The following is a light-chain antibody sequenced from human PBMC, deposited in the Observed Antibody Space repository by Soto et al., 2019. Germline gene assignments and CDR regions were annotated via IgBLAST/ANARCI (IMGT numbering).Light chain of an antibody. CDR3: GTWDSSLSAVV. CDR2: DNN. J-gene: IGLJ2*01. V-gene: IGLV1-51*01. Sequence: QSVLTQPPSVSAAPRQKVTIPCSGSSSNIGNNYVSWYQQFPGTAPKLLIYDNNKRPSGIPDRFSGSKSGTSATLGITGLQTGDEADYYCGTWDSSLSAVVFGGGTKLTVL. CDR1: SSNIGNNY.